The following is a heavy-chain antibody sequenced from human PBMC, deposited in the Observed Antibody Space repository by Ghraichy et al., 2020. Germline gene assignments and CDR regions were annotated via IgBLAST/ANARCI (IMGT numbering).Heavy chain of an antibody. J-gene: IGHJ5*02. CDR1: GGSFSGYY. D-gene: IGHD6-6*01. Sequence: SETLSLTCAVYGGSFSGYYWSWIRQPPGKGLEWIGEINHSGSTNYNPSLKSRVTISVDTSKNQFSLKLSSVTAADTAVYYCARGYISSIAAPNWFDPWGQGTLVTVSS. CDR3: ARGYISSIAAPNWFDP. CDR2: INHSGST. V-gene: IGHV4-34*01.